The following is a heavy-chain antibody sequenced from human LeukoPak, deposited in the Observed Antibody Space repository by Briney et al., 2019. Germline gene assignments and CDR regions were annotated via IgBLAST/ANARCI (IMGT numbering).Heavy chain of an antibody. Sequence: PSETLSLPCTVSGGSISSYYWSWIRQPPGKGLEWIGYIYYSGSTNYNPSLKSRVTISVDTSKNQSSLKLSSVTAADTAVYYCARGPYYFDYWGQGTLVTVSS. J-gene: IGHJ4*02. CDR1: GGSISSYY. CDR2: IYYSGST. CDR3: ARGPYYFDY. V-gene: IGHV4-59*01.